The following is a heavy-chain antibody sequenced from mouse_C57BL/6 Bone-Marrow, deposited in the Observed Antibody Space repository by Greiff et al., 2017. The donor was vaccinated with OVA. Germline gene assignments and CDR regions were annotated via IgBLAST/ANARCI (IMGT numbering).Heavy chain of an antibody. V-gene: IGHV1-82*01. CDR3: ASHYGSFWFAY. CDR2: IYPGGGDT. D-gene: IGHD1-1*01. Sequence: QVQLQQSGPELVKPGASVKISCKASGYAFSSSWMNWVKQRPGKGLEWIGRIYPGGGDTNYNGKFKGKATLTADKSSSTAYMQLSSLTSEDSAVYFCASHYGSFWFAYWGQGTLVTVSA. J-gene: IGHJ3*01. CDR1: GYAFSSSW.